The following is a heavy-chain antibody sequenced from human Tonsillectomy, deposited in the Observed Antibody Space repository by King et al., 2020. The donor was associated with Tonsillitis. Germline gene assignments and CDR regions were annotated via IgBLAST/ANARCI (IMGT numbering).Heavy chain of an antibody. CDR2: IWYDGNNK. J-gene: IGHJ4*02. V-gene: IGHV3-33*08. D-gene: IGHD1-26*01. Sequence: VQLVESGGGVVQPGGSLRLSCAASGFTFSNYGMHWVRQAPGKGLEWVAVIWYDGNNKYYSDSVKGRFTISRDNSKNTLYLQMNSLRAEDTAVYYCARDRNRVGATDFDYWGQGTLVTVSS. CDR1: GFTFSNYG. CDR3: ARDRNRVGATDFDY.